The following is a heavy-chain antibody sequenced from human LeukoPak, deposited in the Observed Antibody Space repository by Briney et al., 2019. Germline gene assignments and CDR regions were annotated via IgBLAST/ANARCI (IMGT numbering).Heavy chain of an antibody. CDR2: VHHSGDT. CDR1: GGSITRYNYY. J-gene: IGHJ5*02. Sequence: PSESLSLTCTISGGSITRYNYYWGWIRQSPGQGLEWIGSVHHSGDTYYNPSLKSRVTISVDTSKNQFSLKLSSVTAADTAVYYCASSTSLNWFDPWGQGTLVTVSS. D-gene: IGHD5/OR15-5a*01. CDR3: ASSTSLNWFDP. V-gene: IGHV4-39*07.